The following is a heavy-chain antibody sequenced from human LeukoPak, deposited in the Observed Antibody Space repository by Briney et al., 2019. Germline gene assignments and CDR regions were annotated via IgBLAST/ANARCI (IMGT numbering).Heavy chain of an antibody. CDR2: IYPGDSDT. J-gene: IGHJ4*02. CDR1: GYSFTSHW. CDR3: ARTCSGGSCYRESDY. D-gene: IGHD2-15*01. V-gene: IGHV5-51*01. Sequence: GESLKISCKGSGYSFTSHWIGWVRQMPGKGLEWMGIIYPGDSDTRYSPSFQGQVTISADKSTSTAYLQWSSLKASDTAMYYCARTCSGGSCYRESDYWGQGTLVTVSS.